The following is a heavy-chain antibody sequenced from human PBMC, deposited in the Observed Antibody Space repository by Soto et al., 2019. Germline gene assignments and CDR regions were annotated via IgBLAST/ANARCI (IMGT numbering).Heavy chain of an antibody. D-gene: IGHD3-22*01. CDR3: ASGLKGAIVV. CDR1: GYTFTSYD. CDR2: MNPNSGNT. V-gene: IGHV1-8*01. J-gene: IGHJ4*02. Sequence: QVQLVQSGAEVKKPGASVKVSCKASGYTFTSYDINWVRQATGQGLEWMGWMNPNSGNTGYAQKFPGRVTMTRNTCISTAYMALSSLRSEYTAVYDCASGLKGAIVVWGQGTLVTVFS.